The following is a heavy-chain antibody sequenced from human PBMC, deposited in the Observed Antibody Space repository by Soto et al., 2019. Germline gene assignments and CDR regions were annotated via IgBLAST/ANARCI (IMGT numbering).Heavy chain of an antibody. Sequence: QVQLVQSGAEVKKPGSSVKVSCKASGGTFSSYAISWVRQAPGQGLEWMGGIIPIFGTANYAQKFQGRVTITADESTSTAYMELSSLRSEDTAVYYCARAASTYCSGGSCHQGWYYSYGMDVWGQGTTFTVSS. CDR3: ARAASTYCSGGSCHQGWYYSYGMDV. J-gene: IGHJ6*02. D-gene: IGHD2-15*01. CDR1: GGTFSSYA. CDR2: IIPIFGTA. V-gene: IGHV1-69*12.